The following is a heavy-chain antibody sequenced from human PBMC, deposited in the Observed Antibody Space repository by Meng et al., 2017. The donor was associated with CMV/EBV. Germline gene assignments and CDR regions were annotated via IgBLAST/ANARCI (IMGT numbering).Heavy chain of an antibody. CDR2: IYPGDSDT. V-gene: IGHV5-51*01. D-gene: IGHD6-13*01. CDR1: GYSFTSYW. Sequence: KVSCKGSGYSFTSYWIGWVRQMPGKGLEWMGSIYPGDSDTRYSPSFQGQVTISADKSISTAYLQWSSLKASDTAMYYCARTNTPQYSSSWYRYYYYGMDVWGQGTTVTVSS. J-gene: IGHJ6*02. CDR3: ARTNTPQYSSSWYRYYYYGMDV.